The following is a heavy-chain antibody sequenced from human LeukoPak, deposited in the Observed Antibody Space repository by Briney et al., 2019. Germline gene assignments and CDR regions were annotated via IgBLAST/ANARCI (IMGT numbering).Heavy chain of an antibody. V-gene: IGHV5-51*01. CDR1: GYSFTGYW. D-gene: IGHD6-13*01. J-gene: IGHJ4*02. Sequence: GESLKISCKGSGYSFTGYWIGWVRQMPGKGLEWMGIIYPGDSDTRYSPSFQGQVTISADKSISTAYLQWSSLKASDTAMYYCARHWAYSSSPADYWGQGTLVTVSS. CDR3: ARHWAYSSSPADY. CDR2: IYPGDSDT.